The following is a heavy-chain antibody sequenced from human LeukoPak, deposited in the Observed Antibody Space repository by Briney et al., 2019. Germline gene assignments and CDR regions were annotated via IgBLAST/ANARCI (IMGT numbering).Heavy chain of an antibody. CDR1: GYSISSGYY. CDR2: FFHSGNT. CDR3: ARGRRDGYALYYMDV. D-gene: IGHD5-24*01. J-gene: IGHJ6*03. Sequence: PSETLSLTCTVSGYSISSGYYWGWIRQPPGKGLEWSGSFFHSGNTYYNPSLKSRVTISVDTSKNQFSLKLSSVTAADTAVYYCARGRRDGYALYYMDVWAKGTTVTISS. V-gene: IGHV4-38-2*02.